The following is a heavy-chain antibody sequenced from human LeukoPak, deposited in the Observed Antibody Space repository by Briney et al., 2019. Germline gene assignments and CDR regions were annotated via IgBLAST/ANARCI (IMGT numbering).Heavy chain of an antibody. CDR2: MNPNSGNT. D-gene: IGHD5-18*01. CDR1: GYTFTSYD. CDR3: ARVGYSYGYEFY. V-gene: IGHV1-8*01. J-gene: IGHJ4*02. Sequence: GASVKVSCKASGYTFTSYDINWVRQATGQGLEWMGWMNPNSGNTGYAQKFQGRVTMTRNTSISTAYMELGSLRSEDTAVYYCARVGYSYGYEFYWGQGTLVTVSS.